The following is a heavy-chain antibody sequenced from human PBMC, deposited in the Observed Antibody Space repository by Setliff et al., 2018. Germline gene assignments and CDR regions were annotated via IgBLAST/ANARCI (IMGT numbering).Heavy chain of an antibody. D-gene: IGHD2-21*02. J-gene: IGHJ6*02. CDR1: GYSFTSYD. CDR3: ARAPDCGGDCYAPTPKYYYYYYGMDV. CDR2: MNPNSGNT. Sequence: GASVKVSCKASGYSFTSYDINWVRQATGQGLEWMGWMNPNSGNTGYAQKFQGRVTMTRNTSISTAYMERSSLRSEDTAVYYCARAPDCGGDCYAPTPKYYYYYYGMDVWGQGTTVTVSS. V-gene: IGHV1-8*01.